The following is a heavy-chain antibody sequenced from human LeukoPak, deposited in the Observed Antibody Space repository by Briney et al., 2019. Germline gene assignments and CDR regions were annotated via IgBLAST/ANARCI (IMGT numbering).Heavy chain of an antibody. Sequence: GGSLRLSCAASGFTFSHYAMHWVRQAPGKGLEWVAVISYDGSDKYYADSVKGRFTISRDNSKHTLYLQMNSLRAEDTAVYYCASEGMGKVGWYVDYWGQGTLVTVSS. V-gene: IGHV3-30-3*01. CDR3: ASEGMGKVGWYVDY. CDR2: ISYDGSDK. J-gene: IGHJ4*02. CDR1: GFTFSHYA. D-gene: IGHD6-19*01.